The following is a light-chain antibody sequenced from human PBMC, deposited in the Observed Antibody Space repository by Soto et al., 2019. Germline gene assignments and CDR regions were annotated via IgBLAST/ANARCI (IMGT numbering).Light chain of an antibody. CDR3: QHSYTSPVT. CDR1: QSISTY. V-gene: IGKV1-39*01. Sequence: DIQMTQSPSSLSVSIGDRVTITCRASQSISTYLNWYEQKPGKAPHLLIYGASTLQSGVPSRFSAGGSGTYFTLTISGLQPEDFGSCYCQHSYTSPVTFGGGTKVEIK. CDR2: GAS. J-gene: IGKJ4*01.